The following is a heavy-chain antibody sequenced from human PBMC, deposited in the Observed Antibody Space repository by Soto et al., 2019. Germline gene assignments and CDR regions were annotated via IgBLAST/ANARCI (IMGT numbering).Heavy chain of an antibody. D-gene: IGHD3-3*01. V-gene: IGHV3-48*03. CDR3: ARDGDSWSGPQHYYYYYGMDV. CDR2: ISSSGSTI. Sequence: GGSLRLSCAASGFTFSSYEMNWVRQAPGKGLEWVSYISSSGSTIYYADSVKGRFTISRDNAKNSLYLQMNSLRAEDTAVYYCARDGDSWSGPQHYYYYYGMDVWGQGTTVTVSS. J-gene: IGHJ6*02. CDR1: GFTFSSYE.